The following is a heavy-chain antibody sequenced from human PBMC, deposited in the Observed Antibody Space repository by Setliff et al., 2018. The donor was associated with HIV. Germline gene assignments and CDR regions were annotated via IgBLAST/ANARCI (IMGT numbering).Heavy chain of an antibody. CDR1: GGPISTNDYY. D-gene: IGHD2-15*01. V-gene: IGHV4-61*05. Sequence: SETLSLTCTVSGGPISTNDYYWGFIRQFPGKGLEWIGYINYSGSTNYNPSLKSRVTISIDMSKNQFSLKLSSVTAADTAVYYCARSAARTAGTTVVAPYDYWGQGTLVTVSS. CDR2: INYSGST. J-gene: IGHJ4*02. CDR3: ARSAARTAGTTVVAPYDY.